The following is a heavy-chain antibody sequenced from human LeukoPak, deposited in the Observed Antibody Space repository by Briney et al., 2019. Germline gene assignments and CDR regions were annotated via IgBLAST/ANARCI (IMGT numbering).Heavy chain of an antibody. CDR3: ARSWLYCSGGSCYSYYYYGMDV. Sequence: GGSLRLSCAASGFTFSSYSMNWVRQAPGKGLEWVSYISSSSSTIYYADSVKGRFTISRDNAKNSLYLQMNSLRAEDTAVYYCARSWLYCSGGSCYSYYYYGMDVWGQGTTVTVSS. CDR2: ISSSSSTI. V-gene: IGHV3-48*04. J-gene: IGHJ6*02. CDR1: GFTFSSYS. D-gene: IGHD2-15*01.